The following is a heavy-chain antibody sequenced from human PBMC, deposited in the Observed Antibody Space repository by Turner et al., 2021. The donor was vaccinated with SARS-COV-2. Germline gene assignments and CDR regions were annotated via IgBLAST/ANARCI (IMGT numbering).Heavy chain of an antibody. CDR1: GYTFTSYA. D-gene: IGHD2-2*01. CDR2: INAGNGNT. CDR3: ARDLAYCSSTSCPYYYYYGMDV. V-gene: IGHV1-3*01. Sequence: VQIVQSGAEVRKPGASVKVSCKASGYTFTSYAMHWVRQAPGQRLEWMGWINAGNGNTKYSQKFQGRVTITRDTSASTAYMELSSLRSEDTAVYYCARDLAYCSSTSCPYYYYYGMDVWGQGTTVTVSS. J-gene: IGHJ6*02.